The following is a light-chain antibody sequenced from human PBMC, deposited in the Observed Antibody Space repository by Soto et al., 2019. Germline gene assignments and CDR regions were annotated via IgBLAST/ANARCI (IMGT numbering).Light chain of an antibody. V-gene: IGKV3-20*01. CDR1: QSVSSGY. J-gene: IGKJ4*01. CDR3: QQYGSSLLT. CDR2: GAS. Sequence: DIVLTQSPGTLYLSPGERATLSCRASQSVSSGYLAWYQQRPGQAPRLLIYGASTRATGIPDRFSGSGSGTDFTLTISRLEPEDFAVYYCQQYGSSLLTFGGGTKVDIK.